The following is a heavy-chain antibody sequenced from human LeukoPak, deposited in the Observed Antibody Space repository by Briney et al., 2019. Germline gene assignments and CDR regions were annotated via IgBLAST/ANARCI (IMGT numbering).Heavy chain of an antibody. D-gene: IGHD1-26*01. CDR1: GFTFSNAW. J-gene: IGHJ4*02. CDR2: IKSNTDGGTT. V-gene: IGHV3-15*01. CDR3: TTDGYSGSSDY. Sequence: GGSLRLSCAASGFTFSNAWMSWVRQAPGKGLEWVGRIKSNTDGGTTDYAAPVKGRFTISIDDSRNTLYLQMNSLKTEDTAVYYCTTDGYSGSSDYWGQGTLVTVSS.